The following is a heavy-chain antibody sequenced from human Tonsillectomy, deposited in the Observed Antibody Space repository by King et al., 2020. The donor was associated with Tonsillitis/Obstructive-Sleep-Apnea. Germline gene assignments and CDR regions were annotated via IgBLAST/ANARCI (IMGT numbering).Heavy chain of an antibody. Sequence: VQLQESGPGLVKPSETLSLTCTVSGGSGSSGSYYWRWIRQPPGKGLEWIGYIDYSGSPHYNPSLKSRVTISGDTSKNQFSLKLSSVTAADTAVYYCARVYGDYAGDYWGQGTLVTVSS. V-gene: IGHV4-61*01. CDR1: GGSGSSGSYY. J-gene: IGHJ4*02. D-gene: IGHD4-17*01. CDR2: IDYSGSP. CDR3: ARVYGDYAGDY.